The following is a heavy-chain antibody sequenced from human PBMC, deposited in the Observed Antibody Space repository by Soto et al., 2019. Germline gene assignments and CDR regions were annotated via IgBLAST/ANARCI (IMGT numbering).Heavy chain of an antibody. J-gene: IGHJ5*02. CDR2: IIPMYGPA. V-gene: IGHV1-69*01. CDR1: GGTFSSYA. D-gene: IGHD3-10*01. Sequence: QVPLVQSGAGVKKPGSSVTVSCKASGGTFSSYAIHWVRQAPGQGLEWLGGIIPMYGPAKYAQRFKGRVTITADESTTTVYMELTSLTSQDTAVYYCARVTSMVRGVIDNGFDPWGHGTLVTVSS. CDR3: ARVTSMVRGVIDNGFDP.